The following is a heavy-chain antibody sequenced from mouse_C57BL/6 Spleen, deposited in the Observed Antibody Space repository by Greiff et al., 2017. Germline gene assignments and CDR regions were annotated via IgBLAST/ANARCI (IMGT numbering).Heavy chain of an antibody. V-gene: IGHV5-17*01. D-gene: IGHD1-1*01. Sequence: EVQGVESGGGLVKPGGSLKLSCAASGFTFSDYGMHWVRQAPEKGLEWVAYISSGSSTIYYADTVKGRFTISRDNAKNTLCLQMTSLRSEDTAMYYCARAYYYGSSYYAMDYWGQGTSVTVSS. CDR2: ISSGSSTI. CDR1: GFTFSDYG. J-gene: IGHJ4*01. CDR3: ARAYYYGSSYYAMDY.